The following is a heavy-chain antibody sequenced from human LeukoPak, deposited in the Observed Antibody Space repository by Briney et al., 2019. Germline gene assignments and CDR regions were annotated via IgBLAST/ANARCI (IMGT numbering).Heavy chain of an antibody. J-gene: IGHJ4*02. Sequence: SSETLSLTCTVSGGSMSIYYWNWVRQPPGMGLEWIGYISNSGSTYYNPSLKSRVTISVDTAKTQLSLRLSSLTAADTAVYYCARGEPNWGLDYWGQGTLVTVSS. CDR1: GGSMSIYY. CDR2: ISNSGST. V-gene: IGHV4-59*01. D-gene: IGHD7-27*01. CDR3: ARGEPNWGLDY.